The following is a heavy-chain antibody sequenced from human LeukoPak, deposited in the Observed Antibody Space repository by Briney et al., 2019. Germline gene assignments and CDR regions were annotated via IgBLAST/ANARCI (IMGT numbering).Heavy chain of an antibody. V-gene: IGHV5-51*01. D-gene: IGHD2-2*01. CDR1: GYSFTTYW. CDR2: IYPGDSDP. CDR3: ARRQGCSSSSCPPDY. J-gene: IGHJ4*02. Sequence: GESLKISCRGSGYSFTTYWIGWVRQMPGKRLEWMGIIYPGDSDPRYTPSFQGQVTMSADKSINTAYLQWSSLRASDTAMYYCARRQGCSSSSCPPDYWGQGTLVTVSP.